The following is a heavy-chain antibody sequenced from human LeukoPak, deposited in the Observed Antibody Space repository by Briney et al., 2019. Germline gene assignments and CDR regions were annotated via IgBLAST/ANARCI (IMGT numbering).Heavy chain of an antibody. CDR3: ARAMVRGVISPYYFDY. V-gene: IGHV4-34*01. Sequence: SETLSLTCAVYGGSFSGYYWSWIRQPPGKGLEWIGEINHSGSTNYNPSLKSRVTISVVTSKNQFSLKLSSVTAADTAVYYCARAMVRGVISPYYFDYWGQGTLVTVAS. D-gene: IGHD3-10*01. J-gene: IGHJ4*02. CDR2: INHSGST. CDR1: GGSFSGYY.